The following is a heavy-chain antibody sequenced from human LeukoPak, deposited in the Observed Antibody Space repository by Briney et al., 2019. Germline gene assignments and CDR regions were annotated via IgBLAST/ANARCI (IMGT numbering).Heavy chain of an antibody. CDR3: ARAAYSSTWYSRYFDL. V-gene: IGHV3-13*01. CDR2: IGTAGEI. CDR1: GFTFSSYD. Sequence: PGVSLRLSCAASGFTFSSYDIHWVRQATGKGLEWVSGIGTAGEIYYPGSVKGRFTISRENAKNSLYLQMNSLRAGDTAVYYCARAAYSSTWYSRYFDLWGRGTLVTVSS. J-gene: IGHJ2*01. D-gene: IGHD6-13*01.